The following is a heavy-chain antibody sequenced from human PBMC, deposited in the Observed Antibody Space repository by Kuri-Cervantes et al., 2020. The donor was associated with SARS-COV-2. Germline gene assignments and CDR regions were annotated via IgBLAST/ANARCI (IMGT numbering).Heavy chain of an antibody. D-gene: IGHD6-13*01. V-gene: IGHV4-39*01. Sequence: SETLSLTCTVSGGSIGSSRFYWGWIRQSPGKGLEWIGSIFYTGSTYHNPSLKSRVTISVDTSQKQLSLKLNSVTAADTAVYYCARHVAVGGIPLYFDSWGQGNLVTVSS. CDR1: GGSIGSSRFY. CDR3: ARHVAVGGIPLYFDS. J-gene: IGHJ4*02. CDR2: IFYTGST.